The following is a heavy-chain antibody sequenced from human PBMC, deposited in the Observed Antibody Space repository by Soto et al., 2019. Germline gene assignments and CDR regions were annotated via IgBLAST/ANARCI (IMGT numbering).Heavy chain of an antibody. CDR1: GGSISSGNYY. CDR3: ARVDGSGTYVYYFGMDI. J-gene: IGHJ6*02. CDR2: IYYTGST. V-gene: IGHV4-31*03. Sequence: QVQLQESGPGLVKPSQTLSLTCTVSGGSISSGNYYWTWIRQHPGKGLEWIGNIYYTGSTYYNPSLNSRVTISLDTSKNQFSLKLSSVTAADPAVYYCARVDGSGTYVYYFGMDIWGQGTTVTVSS. D-gene: IGHD3-10*01.